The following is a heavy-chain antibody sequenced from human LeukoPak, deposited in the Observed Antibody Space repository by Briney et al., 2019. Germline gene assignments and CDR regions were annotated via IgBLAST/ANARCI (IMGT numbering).Heavy chain of an antibody. CDR2: INPNSDGT. CDR3: ARDSYGDYNNWFDP. V-gene: IGHV1-2*02. D-gene: IGHD4-17*01. CDR1: GYTFTGYY. Sequence: ASVKVSCRASGYTFTGYYMHWVRQAPGQGLEWMGWINPNSDGTNYAQKFQGRVTMTRDTSISTAYMELSRLRSDDTAVYYCARDSYGDYNNWFDPWGQGTLVTVSS. J-gene: IGHJ5*02.